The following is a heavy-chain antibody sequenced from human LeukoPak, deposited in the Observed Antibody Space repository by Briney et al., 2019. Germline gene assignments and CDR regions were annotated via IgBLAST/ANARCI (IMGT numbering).Heavy chain of an antibody. V-gene: IGHV3-74*01. Sequence: GGSLRLSCAASGFTFSSYWMHWVRQAPGRGLVWVSRINSDGSSTSYADSVKGRFTISRDNAKNTLYLQMNSLRAEDTAVYYCASAIGYYDSSGLVSDYWGQGTLVTVSS. CDR3: ASAIGYYDSSGLVSDY. CDR2: INSDGSST. CDR1: GFTFSSYW. J-gene: IGHJ4*02. D-gene: IGHD3-22*01.